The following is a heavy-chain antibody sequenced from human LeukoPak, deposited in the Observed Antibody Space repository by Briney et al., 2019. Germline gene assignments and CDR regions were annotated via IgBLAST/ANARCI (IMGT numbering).Heavy chain of an antibody. V-gene: IGHV3-53*01. CDR1: EFSVGSNY. CDR3: ARVGRPGYSYGIENNWFDP. Sequence: GGSLRLSCAASEFSVGSNYMTWVRQAPGKGLEWVSLIYSGGTTYYADSVKGRFTISRDNSKNTLYLQMNSLRAEDTAVYYCARVGRPGYSYGIENNWFDPWGQGTLVTVSS. CDR2: IYSGGTT. D-gene: IGHD5-18*01. J-gene: IGHJ5*02.